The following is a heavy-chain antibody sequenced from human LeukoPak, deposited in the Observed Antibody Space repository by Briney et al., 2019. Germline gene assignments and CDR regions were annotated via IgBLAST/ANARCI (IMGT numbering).Heavy chain of an antibody. V-gene: IGHV3-72*01. Sequence: GGSLRLSCAASGFTFSDHYMDWVRRAPGKGLEWVGRTRKKANSYSTDYAASVKGRFTSSRDDSENSLYLQMNSLKTEDTAVYYCARTNPGDAFDIWGQGTVVTVSS. CDR1: GFTFSDHY. J-gene: IGHJ3*02. CDR2: TRKKANSYST. CDR3: ARTNPGDAFDI.